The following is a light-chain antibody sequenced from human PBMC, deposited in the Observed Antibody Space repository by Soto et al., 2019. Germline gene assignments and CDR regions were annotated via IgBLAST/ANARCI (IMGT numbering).Light chain of an antibody. Sequence: DVQIPQSPSSLSASVGSRVTITCWASQNIGRFLNWYQQRPGEAPKLLIYASSSLQSGVPSRFSGSGSGTEFTLTISSLQPDDFATYYCQHYNSYSEAFGQGTKVDIK. CDR3: QHYNSYSEA. V-gene: IGKV1-5*01. J-gene: IGKJ1*01. CDR1: QNIGRF. CDR2: ASS.